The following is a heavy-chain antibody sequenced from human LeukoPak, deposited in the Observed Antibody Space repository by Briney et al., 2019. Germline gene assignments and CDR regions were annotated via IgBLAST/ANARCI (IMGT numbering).Heavy chain of an antibody. CDR3: AREWATYHNWYDP. J-gene: IGHJ5*02. CDR2: IYRSATT. Sequence: SETLSLTCTVSGYTFETGYYGACLRQPPEKGLECFGSIYRSATTYYNPSLKSRVLISMDMSKNEVSLSLTSVTAADPAVYYCAREWATYHNWYDPWGQGTLVIVSS. V-gene: IGHV4-38-2*02. CDR1: GYTFETGYY. D-gene: IGHD1-26*01.